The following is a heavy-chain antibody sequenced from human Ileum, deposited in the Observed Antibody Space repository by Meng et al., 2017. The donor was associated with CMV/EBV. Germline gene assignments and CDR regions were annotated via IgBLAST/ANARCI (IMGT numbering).Heavy chain of an antibody. J-gene: IGHJ3*01. CDR1: GFTFNSYG. CDR3: ARREILGYSEGLYAFNV. D-gene: IGHD5-18*01. Sequence: GESLKISCGASGFTFNSYGMHWVRQAPGKGLEWVAFIQSDGSNKYYADSVKGRFTISRDNSKNTLYLQMDSLRTEDTAVYYCARREILGYSEGLYAFNVWGQGTRVTVSS. V-gene: IGHV3-30*02. CDR2: IQSDGSNK.